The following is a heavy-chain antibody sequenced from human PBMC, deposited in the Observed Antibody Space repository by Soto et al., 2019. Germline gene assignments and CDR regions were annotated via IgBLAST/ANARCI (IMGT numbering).Heavy chain of an antibody. CDR3: ARVGLSISMLDN. J-gene: IGHJ4*02. D-gene: IGHD3-10*02. CDR2: ISTYNGNT. V-gene: IGHV1-18*01. Sequence: QVQLVQSGAEVKKPEASVKVSCKASGYTFTRYGISWVRQAPGQGLEGMGWISTYNGNTNYAPKLQGRVTMTTDTSTSTVYLELRSLRSDDTAVYYCARVGLSISMLDNWGQGTVVTVSS. CDR1: GYTFTRYG.